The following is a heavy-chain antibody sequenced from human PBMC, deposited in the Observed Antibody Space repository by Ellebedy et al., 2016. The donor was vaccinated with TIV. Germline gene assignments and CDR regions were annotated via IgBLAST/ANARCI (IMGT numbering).Heavy chain of an antibody. J-gene: IGHJ3*02. V-gene: IGHV5-10-1*01. CDR1: GYRFTSYW. Sequence: GESLKISCTGSGYRFTSYWISWVRQMPGKGLEWMVRIDPSDSYSNYSTSFQGHVTISADKSISTAYLQWNSLKASDTAMYYCARLRTVHEGLDAFDIWGQGTMVTVSS. CDR3: ARLRTVHEGLDAFDI. CDR2: IDPSDSYS. D-gene: IGHD4-11*01.